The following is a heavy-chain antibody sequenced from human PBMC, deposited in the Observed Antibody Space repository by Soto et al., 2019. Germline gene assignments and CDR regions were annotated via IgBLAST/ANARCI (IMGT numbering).Heavy chain of an antibody. Sequence: SGPTLVNPTQTLTLTCTFSGFSLSTSGVGVGWIRQPPGKALEWLAIIYWDDDKRYSPSLKSRLTITKDTSKNQVVLIMTNMDPVDTATYYCAQRPAWGGYGELFLDYWGQGTLVTVSS. J-gene: IGHJ4*02. CDR3: AQRPAWGGYGELFLDY. V-gene: IGHV2-5*02. D-gene: IGHD3-10*01. CDR2: IYWDDDK. CDR1: GFSLSTSGVG.